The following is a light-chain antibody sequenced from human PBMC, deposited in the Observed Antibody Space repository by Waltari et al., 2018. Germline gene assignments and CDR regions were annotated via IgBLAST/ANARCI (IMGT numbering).Light chain of an antibody. V-gene: IGLV1-44*01. CDR3: GAWDDGVKEWV. J-gene: IGLJ3*02. CDR2: STT. Sequence: QSVLTQPPSASGTPGRRVTISCSGTIYNIRINTFNWYQQFPGAAPKRLIFSTTQRPSGVPDRFSASKSGTSASLAINGLQAADEADYYCGAWDDGVKEWVFGGGTKLTVL. CDR1: IYNIRINT.